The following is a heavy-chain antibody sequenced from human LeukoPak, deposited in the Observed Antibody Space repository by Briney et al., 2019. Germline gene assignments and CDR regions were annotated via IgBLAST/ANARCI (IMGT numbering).Heavy chain of an antibody. CDR3: ARHGDPNWFAS. CDR1: GGSIISNIYY. V-gene: IGHV4-39*01. CDR2: AYYGGST. J-gene: IGHJ5*01. D-gene: IGHD4-17*01. Sequence: SETLSLTCTVSGGSIISNIYYWAWIRQPPGRGLEWIGSAYYGGSTYYNPSLKSRVTIYVDTSNNEFSLRLSSVTAADTALYFCARHGDPNWFASWGQGTLVTVSS.